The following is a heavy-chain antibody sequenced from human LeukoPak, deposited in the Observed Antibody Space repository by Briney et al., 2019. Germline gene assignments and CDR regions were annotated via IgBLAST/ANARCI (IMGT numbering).Heavy chain of an antibody. CDR3: ARSSAIVGGTRGFDY. J-gene: IGHJ4*02. V-gene: IGHV3-53*01. CDR2: IYSGGST. Sequence: GGSLRLSCAASGFTVCSNYMNWVRQAPGKGLEWVSVIYSGGSTYYADSVKGRFTISRDSSQNTLYLQMNSLRAEDTAVYYCARSSAIVGGTRGFDYWGQGTLVTVSS. CDR1: GFTVCSNY. D-gene: IGHD1-26*01.